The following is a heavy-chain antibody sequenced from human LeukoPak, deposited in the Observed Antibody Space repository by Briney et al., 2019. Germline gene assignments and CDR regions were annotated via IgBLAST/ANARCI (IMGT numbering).Heavy chain of an antibody. CDR1: GSTFSSYG. J-gene: IGHJ4*02. D-gene: IGHD3-10*01. Sequence: GGSLRLSCAASGSTFSSYGMSWVRQAPGKGLEWVSAIGGRDGSTYYADSVKGRFTISRDNSKNTLYVQMNSLGAEDTAVYYCAKGHYYGSGSLDYWGQGTLVTVSS. V-gene: IGHV3-23*01. CDR3: AKGHYYGSGSLDY. CDR2: IGGRDGST.